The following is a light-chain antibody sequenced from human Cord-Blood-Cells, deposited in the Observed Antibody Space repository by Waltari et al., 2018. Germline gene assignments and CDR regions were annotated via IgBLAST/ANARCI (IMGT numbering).Light chain of an antibody. V-gene: IGLV3-21*03. CDR3: QVWDSSSDHVV. Sequence: SYVLTQPPSVSVAPGKTARITCGGNNIGSKSVHWYQQKPGKAPVLVVYDDSDQPSGIPERFSGSNSGNTATLTISRVEAGDEADYYCQVWDSSSDHVVFGGGTKLTVL. CDR2: DDS. J-gene: IGLJ2*01. CDR1: NIGSKS.